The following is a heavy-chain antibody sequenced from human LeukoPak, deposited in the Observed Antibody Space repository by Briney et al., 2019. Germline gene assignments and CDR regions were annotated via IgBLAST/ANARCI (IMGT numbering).Heavy chain of an antibody. J-gene: IGHJ4*02. CDR2: INHSGST. V-gene: IGHV4-34*01. Sequence: PSETLSLTCAVYGGSFSGYYWSWIRQPPGKGLEWIGEINHSGSTNYNPSLKSRVTISVDTSKNQFSLKLSSVTAEDTAVYYCARDQYSSGWYYFDYWGQGTLVTVSS. CDR3: ARDQYSSGWYYFDY. D-gene: IGHD6-19*01. CDR1: GGSFSGYY.